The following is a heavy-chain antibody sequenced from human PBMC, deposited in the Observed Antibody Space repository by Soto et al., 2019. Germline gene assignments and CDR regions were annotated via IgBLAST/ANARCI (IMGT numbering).Heavy chain of an antibody. CDR3: AITRSYGSHHTFDY. D-gene: IGHD3-10*01. Sequence: ASVKVSCKSSGYTFTTYGISWVRQAPGQGLEWMGWISPYNGDTKYAQKLQGRVTMTTDTYTSTGYMELRSLTSDDTAVYYCAITRSYGSHHTFDYCGQGSLVTVS. J-gene: IGHJ4*02. CDR1: GYTFTTYG. V-gene: IGHV1-18*04. CDR2: ISPYNGDT.